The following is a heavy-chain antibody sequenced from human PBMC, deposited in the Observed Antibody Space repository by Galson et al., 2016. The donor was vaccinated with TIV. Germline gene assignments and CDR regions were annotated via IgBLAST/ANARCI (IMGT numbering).Heavy chain of an antibody. CDR1: GGSIRNSGYY. Sequence: LSLTCNVSGGSIRNSGYYWSWIRLHPGKGLEWIGNIYNSWTTNYNPSLKSRVAISVDTSKNQLYLQLRSVTAADTAVYYCARWADSGSYYDYFQQWGQGTLVTVSS. CDR2: IYNSWTT. J-gene: IGHJ1*01. D-gene: IGHD1-26*01. V-gene: IGHV4-31*03. CDR3: ARWADSGSYYDYFQQ.